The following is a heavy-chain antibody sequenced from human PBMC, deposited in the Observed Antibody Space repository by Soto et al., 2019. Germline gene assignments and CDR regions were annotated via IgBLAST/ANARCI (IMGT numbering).Heavy chain of an antibody. V-gene: IGHV1-18*04. D-gene: IGHD6-13*01. CDR1: GYTFSNYG. Sequence: GASVKVSCKASGYTFSNYGISWVRQAPGQGLEWMGWISANNGNTNYAQTLQGRVTMTTDTSTSTAYLELRSLRSDDTAVYYRARDLQAAADFDWLDPWGQGSLVTVSS. J-gene: IGHJ5*02. CDR2: ISANNGNT. CDR3: ARDLQAAADFDWLDP.